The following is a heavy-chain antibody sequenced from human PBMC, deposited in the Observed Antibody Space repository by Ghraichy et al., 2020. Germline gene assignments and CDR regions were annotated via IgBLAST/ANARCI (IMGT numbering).Heavy chain of an antibody. D-gene: IGHD6-19*01. Sequence: SETLSLTCSVSGGYINTYYWGWIRQSPGKGLEWIGNTRYSGTTNYNPSLKSRVTISVDTSKNQFSLTMTSVTAADPAVYYCTGGGGWLTDHWGQGILVTVSS. J-gene: IGHJ4*02. V-gene: IGHV4-59*12. CDR1: GGYINTYY. CDR2: TRYSGTT. CDR3: TGGGGWLTDH.